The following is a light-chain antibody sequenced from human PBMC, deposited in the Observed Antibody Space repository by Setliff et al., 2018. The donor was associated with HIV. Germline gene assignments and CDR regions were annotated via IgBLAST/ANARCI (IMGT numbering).Light chain of an antibody. CDR1: NSDIGTYNR. Sequence: QSVLTQPPSVSGSPGQSVTISCTGTNSDIGTYNRVAWYQQTPGTAPKFVIYEVNFRASGVPDRFSGSKSGNTASQTISGLQPEDEGDYYCSTYRASSSTYVFGTGTKVT. J-gene: IGLJ1*01. CDR2: EVN. CDR3: STYRASSSTYV. V-gene: IGLV2-18*02.